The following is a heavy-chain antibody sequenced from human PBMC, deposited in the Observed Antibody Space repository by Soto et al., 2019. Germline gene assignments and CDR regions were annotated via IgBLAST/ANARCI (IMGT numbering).Heavy chain of an antibody. CDR2: IIPIFGTA. D-gene: IGHD2-15*01. CDR3: ARVLDIVVVVAATPWSWFDP. V-gene: IGHV1-69*12. J-gene: IGHJ5*02. CDR1: GGIFSSYA. Sequence: QVQLVQSGAEVKKPGSSVKVSCKASGGIFSSYAISWVRQAPGQGLEWMGGIIPIFGTANYAQKFQGRVTITADESTSTAYMELSSLRSEDTAVYYCARVLDIVVVVAATPWSWFDPWGQGTLVTVSS.